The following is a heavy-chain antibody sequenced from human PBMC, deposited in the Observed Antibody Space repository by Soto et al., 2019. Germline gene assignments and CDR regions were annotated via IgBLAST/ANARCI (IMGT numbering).Heavy chain of an antibody. Sequence: SETLSLTCTVSGGSISSYYWSWIRQPPGKGLEWIGYIYNSGSTNYNPSLKSRVTISVDTSKNQSSLKLSSVTAADTAVYYCARDYCSGGSCYSPVGYMDVWGKGTTVTVSS. CDR3: ARDYCSGGSCYSPVGYMDV. V-gene: IGHV4-59*01. J-gene: IGHJ6*03. CDR2: IYNSGST. CDR1: GGSISSYY. D-gene: IGHD2-15*01.